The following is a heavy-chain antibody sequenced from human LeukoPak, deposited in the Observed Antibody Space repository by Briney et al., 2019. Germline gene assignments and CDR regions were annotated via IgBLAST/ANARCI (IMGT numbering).Heavy chain of an antibody. J-gene: IGHJ6*03. CDR2: MSYDGSHQ. V-gene: IGHV3-30*07. D-gene: IGHD4-17*01. CDR1: GFTFSNYA. Sequence: GGSLRLSCAASGFTFSNYAMHWVRQAPGKGLEWVALMSYDGSHQYYADSVKGRFTISRDNAKNSLYLQMDSLRAEDTAVYYCARVKTGATVTTFHYYCLDVWGVGTTVTVSS. CDR3: ARVKTGATVTTFHYYCLDV.